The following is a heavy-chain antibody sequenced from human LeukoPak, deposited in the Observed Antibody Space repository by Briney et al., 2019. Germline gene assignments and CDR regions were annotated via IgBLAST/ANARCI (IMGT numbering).Heavy chain of an antibody. J-gene: IGHJ3*02. CDR3: ARDPEVTAHDAFDI. CDR1: GGTFSSYA. Sequence: SVKVSCKASGGTFSSYAISWVRQAPGQGLEWMGGIIPIFGTANYAQKFQGRVTITADESTSTAYMELSSLRSEDTAVYYCARDPEVTAHDAFDIWGQGTMVTVSS. D-gene: IGHD2-21*02. CDR2: IIPIFGTA. V-gene: IGHV1-69*13.